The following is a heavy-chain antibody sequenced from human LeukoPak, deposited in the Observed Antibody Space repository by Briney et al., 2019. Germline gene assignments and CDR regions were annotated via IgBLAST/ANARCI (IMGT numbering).Heavy chain of an antibody. CDR2: ISYDGSNK. CDR1: GFTFSSYA. Sequence: GGSLRLSCAASGFTFSSYAMHWVRQAPGKGLEWVAVISYDGSNKYYADSVKGRFTISRDNSKNTLYLQMNSLGAEDTAVYYCAREYYDSSGYYYGYWGQGTLVTVSS. V-gene: IGHV3-30*04. D-gene: IGHD3-22*01. CDR3: AREYYDSSGYYYGY. J-gene: IGHJ4*02.